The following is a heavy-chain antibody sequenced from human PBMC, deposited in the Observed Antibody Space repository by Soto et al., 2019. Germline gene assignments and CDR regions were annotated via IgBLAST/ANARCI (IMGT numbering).Heavy chain of an antibody. J-gene: IGHJ4*02. D-gene: IGHD3-16*02. Sequence: GGSLRLYCEASGFTFSNYAMSWVRQVPGKGLEWVSGITSGGGDTYYVDSVKGRFTISRDNAKNSLYLQMNSLRAEDTAVYYCARDFYDYVWGSYRHFDYSGQGTLVTVSS. V-gene: IGHV3-23*01. CDR2: ITSGGGDT. CDR1: GFTFSNYA. CDR3: ARDFYDYVWGSYRHFDY.